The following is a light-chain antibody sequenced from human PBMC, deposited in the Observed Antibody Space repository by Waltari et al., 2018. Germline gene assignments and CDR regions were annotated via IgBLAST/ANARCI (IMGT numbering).Light chain of an antibody. CDR2: SVS. CDR1: QALVYKDGNIY. Sequence: DVVMNQSPLSLSVTLGQSASISCRSSQALVYKDGNIYLNWFHQRPGQPPRRPIYSVSKRDSGVPDRFSGSGSGTDFTLRISRVEAEDVGVYYCMQGTHWPWTFGQGTKVEIK. V-gene: IGKV2-30*01. CDR3: MQGTHWPWT. J-gene: IGKJ1*01.